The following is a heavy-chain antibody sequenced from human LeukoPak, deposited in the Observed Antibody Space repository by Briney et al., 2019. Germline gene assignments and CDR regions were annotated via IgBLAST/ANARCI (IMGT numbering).Heavy chain of an antibody. D-gene: IGHD2-15*01. V-gene: IGHV4-59*08. CDR1: GGSISSYY. CDR3: ARLYSYDCSGGSCYGNYYYYYMDV. J-gene: IGHJ6*03. Sequence: SETLSLTCTVSGGSISSYYWSWIRQPPGKGLEWIGYLYYSGNTNYNPSLKSRVTISLDMSKNQFSLKLSSVTAADTAVYYCARLYSYDCSGGSCYGNYYYYYMDVWDKGTTVTVSS. CDR2: LYYSGNT.